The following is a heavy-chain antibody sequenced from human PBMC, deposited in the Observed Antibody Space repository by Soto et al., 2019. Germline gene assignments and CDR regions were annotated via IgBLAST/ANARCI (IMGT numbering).Heavy chain of an antibody. D-gene: IGHD3-16*01. CDR3: ARDSGGDEDFDY. Sequence: EVQLVESGGGLVQPGGSLRLSCAASGFTVSSNYMSWVRQAPGKGLEWVSVIYSGGSTYYADSVKGRFTISRDNSKNTLYLQMNSLRAEDTSVYYCARDSGGDEDFDYWGQGTLVTVSS. J-gene: IGHJ4*02. CDR2: IYSGGST. CDR1: GFTVSSNY. V-gene: IGHV3-66*01.